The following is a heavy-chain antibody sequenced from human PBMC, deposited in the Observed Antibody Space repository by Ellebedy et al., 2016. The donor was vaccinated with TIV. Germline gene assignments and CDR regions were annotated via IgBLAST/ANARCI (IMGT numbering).Heavy chain of an antibody. CDR3: AGGGQTSVADS. CDR2: VNHRGIT. CDR1: GGSRSGYF. J-gene: IGHJ4*02. Sequence: SETLSLXXAVYGGSRSGYFWNWIRQPPGKGLEWIGEVNHRGITNYNPSLKSRVIISMDTSKKEVSLNLYSVTAADTAVYYCAGGGQTSVADSWGRGALVTVSS. D-gene: IGHD2-21*01. V-gene: IGHV4-34*01.